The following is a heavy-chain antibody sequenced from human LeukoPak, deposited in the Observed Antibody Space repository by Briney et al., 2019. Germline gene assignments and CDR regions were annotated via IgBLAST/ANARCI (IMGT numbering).Heavy chain of an antibody. V-gene: IGHV4-39*07. J-gene: IGHJ6*03. Sequence: SETLSLTCTVSGGSISSSSYYWGWIRQPPGKGLEWIGSISYSGSTYYNPSLKSRVTISVDTSKNQFSLKLSSVTAADTAVYYCAREEGGSYIRYYYYYMDVWGKGTTVTVSS. CDR1: GGSISSSSYY. CDR2: ISYSGST. CDR3: AREEGGSYIRYYYYYMDV. D-gene: IGHD1-26*01.